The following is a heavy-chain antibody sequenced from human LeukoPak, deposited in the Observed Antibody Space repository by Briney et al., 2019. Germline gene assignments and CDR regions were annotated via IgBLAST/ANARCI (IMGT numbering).Heavy chain of an antibody. J-gene: IGHJ6*02. D-gene: IGHD2-15*01. Sequence: GGSLRLSCAAPGSTFSSYWMHWVRQGPGKGLVWVSQINSDGSSTTYADSVKGRFTISRDKAKNTLYLQMNSLRAEDTAVYYCANTGYCSGASCYSAPVYGMDVWGQGTTVTVSS. CDR2: INSDGSST. CDR1: GSTFSSYW. CDR3: ANTGYCSGASCYSAPVYGMDV. V-gene: IGHV3-74*01.